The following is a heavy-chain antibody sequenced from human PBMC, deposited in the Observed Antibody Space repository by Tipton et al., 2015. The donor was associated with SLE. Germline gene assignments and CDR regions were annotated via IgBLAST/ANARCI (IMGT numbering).Heavy chain of an antibody. J-gene: IGHJ4*02. V-gene: IGHV3-23*01. CDR3: ARDSGWSSYYFDY. CDR2: IGGFGDNT. D-gene: IGHD6-19*01. Sequence: SLRLSCAASGFTFSTYAMSWVRQAPGKGLNWVSSIGGFGDNTYYADSVKGRFTISRDNSKNTLYLQMNSLRAEDTAVYYCARDSGWSSYYFDYWGQGTLVTVSS. CDR1: GFTFSTYA.